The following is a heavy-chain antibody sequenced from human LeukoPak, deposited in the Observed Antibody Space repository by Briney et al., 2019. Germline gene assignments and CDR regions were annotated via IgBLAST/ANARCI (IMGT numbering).Heavy chain of an antibody. D-gene: IGHD2-2*01. CDR2: INPNSGGT. CDR1: GYTFTGYY. J-gene: IGHJ4*02. CDR3: ARDSPYCRSTSCFDY. Sequence: ASVKVSCKASGYTFTGYYMHWVRQAPGQGLEWMGWINPNSGGTNYAQKFQGRVTMTRDTSISTAYMELSRLRSDDTAVYYCARDSPYCRSTSCFDYWGQGTLVTVSS. V-gene: IGHV1-2*02.